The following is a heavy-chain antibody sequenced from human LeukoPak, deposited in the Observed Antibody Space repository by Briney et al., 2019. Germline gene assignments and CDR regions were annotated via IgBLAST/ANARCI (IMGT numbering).Heavy chain of an antibody. Sequence: PGGPLRLSCAASGFTFNNHWMHWVRQVPRKELVWVSRISKDGSNKFYADSVRGRFTISRENAKNTLYLQVNSLEVGDTAVYYCAKDPPGWMQSDYMDVWGKGTTVTVSS. D-gene: IGHD5-18*01. V-gene: IGHV3-74*01. CDR2: ISKDGSNK. CDR1: GFTFNNHW. J-gene: IGHJ6*03. CDR3: AKDPPGWMQSDYMDV.